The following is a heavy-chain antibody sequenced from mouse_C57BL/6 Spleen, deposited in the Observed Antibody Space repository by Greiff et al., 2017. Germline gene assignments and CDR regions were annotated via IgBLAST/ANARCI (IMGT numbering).Heavy chain of an antibody. CDR2: ISSGGSYT. Sequence: EVQRVESGGDLVKPGGSLKLSCAASGFTFSSYGMSWVRQTPDKRLEWVATISSGGSYTYYPDSVKGRFTISRDNAKNTLYLQMSSLKSEDTAMYYCARQCYYGNLYYFDYWGQGTTLTVSS. J-gene: IGHJ2*01. V-gene: IGHV5-6*01. CDR3: ARQCYYGNLYYFDY. CDR1: GFTFSSYG. D-gene: IGHD2-1*01.